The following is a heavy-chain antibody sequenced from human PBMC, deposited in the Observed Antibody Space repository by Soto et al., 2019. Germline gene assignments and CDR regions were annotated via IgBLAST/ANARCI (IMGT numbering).Heavy chain of an antibody. D-gene: IGHD3-3*01. V-gene: IGHV5-51*01. Sequence: GESLKISCKGSGYSFTSYWIGWVRQMPGKGLEWMGIIYPGDSATRYSPSFQGQVTISADKSISTAYLQWSSLKASDTAMYYCARHQTEYYDFWSGYLDAFDIWGQGTMVTVSS. J-gene: IGHJ3*02. CDR1: GYSFTSYW. CDR3: ARHQTEYYDFWSGYLDAFDI. CDR2: IYPGDSAT.